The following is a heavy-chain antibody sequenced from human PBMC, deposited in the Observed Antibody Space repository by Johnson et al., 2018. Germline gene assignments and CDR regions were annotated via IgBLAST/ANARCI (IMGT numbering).Heavy chain of an antibody. Sequence: VRLVQSGGGLVQPGGSLRLSCAASGFTFSSYWMSWVRQAPGKGLEWVATLKQDGSEKSSVDSVKGRFTISRDNAKNSLYLQMNSLRAEDTAVYYCAREPYIVVVPAAMSFDIWGQGTMVTVSS. V-gene: IGHV3-7*01. CDR2: LKQDGSEK. CDR3: AREPYIVVVPAAMSFDI. CDR1: GFTFSSYW. D-gene: IGHD2-2*01. J-gene: IGHJ3*02.